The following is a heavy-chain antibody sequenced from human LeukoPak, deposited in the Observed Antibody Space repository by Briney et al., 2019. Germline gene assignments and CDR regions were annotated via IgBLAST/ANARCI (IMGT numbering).Heavy chain of an antibody. CDR1: GFSVGNAY. CDR2: IYSGGNT. D-gene: IGHD2-21*02. J-gene: IGHJ4*02. Sequence: GGSLRLSCAASGFSVGNAYMSWVRQAPGKGLEWVSIIYSGGNTYYADSVKGRFTISRDNSKNTLYLQMNRLRPEDTAVYYCARGTVTAPDYWGQGTLVTVSS. CDR3: ARGTVTAPDY. V-gene: IGHV3-53*01.